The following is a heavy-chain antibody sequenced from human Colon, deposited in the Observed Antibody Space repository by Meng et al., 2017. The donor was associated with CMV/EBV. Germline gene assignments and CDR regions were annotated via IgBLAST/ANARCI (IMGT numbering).Heavy chain of an antibody. CDR2: IRSKANSYAT. J-gene: IGHJ6*02. Sequence: GGSLRLSCAASGFTFSGSAMHWVRQASGKGLEWVGRIRSKANSYATAYAASVKGRFTISRDDSKNTAYLQMNSLKTEDTAVYYCTRRSVGGSYSPNYYYYGMDVWGQGTTVTVSS. CDR3: TRRSVGGSYSPNYYYYGMDV. D-gene: IGHD1-26*01. V-gene: IGHV3-73*01. CDR1: GFTFSGSA.